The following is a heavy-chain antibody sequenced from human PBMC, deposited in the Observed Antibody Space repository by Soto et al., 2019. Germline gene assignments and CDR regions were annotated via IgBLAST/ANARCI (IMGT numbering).Heavy chain of an antibody. CDR3: ARETSTSSSGAAY. J-gene: IGHJ4*02. CDR2: MNPNSGNT. Sequence: QVQLVQSAAEVKKTGASVKVSCKASGYTFINYDINWVRQAPGRGLEWMGWMNPNSGNTGYAQKSQDRVTMTNDTSINTAYMQLSSLTSDDTALYYCARETSTSSSGAAYCGPGTLVTVSS. V-gene: IGHV1-8*01. CDR1: GYTFINYD. D-gene: IGHD6-6*01.